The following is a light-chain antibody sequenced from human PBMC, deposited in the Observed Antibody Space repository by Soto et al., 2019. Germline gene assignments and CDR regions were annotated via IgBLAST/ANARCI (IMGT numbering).Light chain of an antibody. CDR2: GAS. CDR1: QSVSSSY. Sequence: EIVLTQSPGTLSLSPGERATLSCRAIQSVSSSYLAWYQQKPGQAPRLLIYGASSRATGIPYRFSGSGSGTDFTLTISRLEPEDFAVYYCQQYGSSPATFGQGTKVDIK. CDR3: QQYGSSPAT. V-gene: IGKV3-20*01. J-gene: IGKJ1*01.